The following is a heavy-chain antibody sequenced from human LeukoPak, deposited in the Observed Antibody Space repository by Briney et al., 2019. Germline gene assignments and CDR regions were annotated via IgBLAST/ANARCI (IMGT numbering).Heavy chain of an antibody. CDR2: INPNSGGT. Sequence: ASVKDSCKASGYTFTGYYMHWVRQAPGQGLEWMGWINPNSGGTNYAQKFQGWVTMTRDTSISTAYMELSRLRSDDTAVYYCARSSDYDILTGYTAPPAFDYWGQGTLVTVSS. CDR1: GYTFTGYY. D-gene: IGHD3-9*01. J-gene: IGHJ4*02. CDR3: ARSSDYDILTGYTAPPAFDY. V-gene: IGHV1-2*04.